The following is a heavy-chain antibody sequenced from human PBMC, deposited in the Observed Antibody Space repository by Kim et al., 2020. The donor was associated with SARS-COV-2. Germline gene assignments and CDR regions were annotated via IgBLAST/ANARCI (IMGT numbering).Heavy chain of an antibody. Sequence: ASVKVSCKASGYTFTSYGISWVRQAPGQGLEWMGWISAYNGNTNYAQKLQGRVTMTTDTSTSTAYMELRSLRSDDTAVYYCASHPPTIFGVVDPYYYYYYMDVWGKGTTVTVSS. CDR2: ISAYNGNT. J-gene: IGHJ6*03. V-gene: IGHV1-18*01. CDR1: GYTFTSYG. CDR3: ASHPPTIFGVVDPYYYYYYMDV. D-gene: IGHD3-3*01.